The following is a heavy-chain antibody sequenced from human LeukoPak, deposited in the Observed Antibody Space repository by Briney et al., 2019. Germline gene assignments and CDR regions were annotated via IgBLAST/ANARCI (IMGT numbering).Heavy chain of an antibody. Sequence: GGSLRLSCAASGFTFSTIGMHWVRQAPGKGLEWVGFIRHDGTKIYYADSVQGRFTISRDNSKSTLYLEMNNLSGDDTALYYCAKDHVTWGNRYFDHWGQGTLGTVTS. D-gene: IGHD3-16*01. CDR3: AKDHVTWGNRYFDH. J-gene: IGHJ4*02. CDR1: GFTFSTIG. V-gene: IGHV3-30*02. CDR2: IRHDGTKI.